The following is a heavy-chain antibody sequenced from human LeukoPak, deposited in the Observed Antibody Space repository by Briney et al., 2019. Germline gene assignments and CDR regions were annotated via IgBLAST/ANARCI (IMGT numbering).Heavy chain of an antibody. D-gene: IGHD6-6*01. J-gene: IGHJ3*02. V-gene: IGHV4-59*04. CDR3: ARPGSYEQLDRKGHDAFDI. CDR2: IYYSGST. CDR1: GGSISSYY. Sequence: ASETLSLTCTVSGGSISSYYWSWIRQPPGKGLEWIGYIYYSGSTYYNPSLKSRVTISVDTSKNQFSLKLSSVTAADTAVYYCARPGSYEQLDRKGHDAFDIWGQGTMVTVSS.